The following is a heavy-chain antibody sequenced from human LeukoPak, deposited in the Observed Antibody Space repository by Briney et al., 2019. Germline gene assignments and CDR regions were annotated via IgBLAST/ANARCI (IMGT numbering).Heavy chain of an antibody. CDR3: AREGHSSGNCGMFDI. CDR2: IDGSGSST. J-gene: IGHJ3*02. Sequence: QAGGSLRLSCAASGFSLSSSFMHWVRQGPGKGLEYVSGIDGSGSSTHYANSLKDRFTISKDNSKNTLYLQMGSLRVEDMAVYYCAREGHSSGNCGMFDIWGQGTMVTVSS. CDR1: GFSLSSSF. V-gene: IGHV3-64*01. D-gene: IGHD3-22*01.